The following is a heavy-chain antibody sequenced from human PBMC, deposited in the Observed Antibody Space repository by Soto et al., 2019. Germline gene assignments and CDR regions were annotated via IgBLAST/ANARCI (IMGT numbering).Heavy chain of an antibody. CDR3: ARDNMTGRLDP. CDR1: GFTFSTSW. V-gene: IGHV3-74*01. J-gene: IGHJ5*02. CDR2: IESDGRCT. D-gene: IGHD3-16*01. Sequence: EVQLVESGGGLVQPGGSLRLSCAASGFTFSTSWLHWVRQAPGKGLVWVSRIESDGRCTSYEDSVKGRFTICRDNANNTLYLQMNSLRAEDTAVYYCARDNMTGRLDPWGQGTLVTVSS.